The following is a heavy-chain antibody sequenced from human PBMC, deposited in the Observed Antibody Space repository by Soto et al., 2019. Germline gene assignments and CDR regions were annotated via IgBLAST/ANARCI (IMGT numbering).Heavy chain of an antibody. D-gene: IGHD6-19*01. CDR2: ISWNSGSI. V-gene: IGHV3-9*01. CDR3: AKDIDGYSSGGLDY. Sequence: GGSLRLSCVASGFTFDDYAMHWVRQAPGKGLEWVSGISWNSGSIGYADSVKGRFTISRDNAKNSLYLQMNSLRAEDTALYYCAKDIDGYSSGGLDYWGQGTLVTVSS. J-gene: IGHJ4*02. CDR1: GFTFDDYA.